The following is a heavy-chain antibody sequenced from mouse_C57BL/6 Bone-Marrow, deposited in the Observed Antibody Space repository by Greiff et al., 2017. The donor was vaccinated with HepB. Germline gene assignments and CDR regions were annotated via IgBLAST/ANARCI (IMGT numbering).Heavy chain of an antibody. CDR1: GFSFNTYA. J-gene: IGHJ4*01. CDR3: VRKPYDEDAMDY. V-gene: IGHV10-1*01. Sequence: EVQRVESGGGLVQPKGSLKLSCAASGFSFNTYAMNWVRQAPGKGLEWVARIRSKSNNYATYYADSVKDRFTISRDDSESMLYLQMNNLKTEDTAMYYCVRKPYDEDAMDYWGQGTSVTVSS. CDR2: IRSKSNNYAT. D-gene: IGHD2-12*01.